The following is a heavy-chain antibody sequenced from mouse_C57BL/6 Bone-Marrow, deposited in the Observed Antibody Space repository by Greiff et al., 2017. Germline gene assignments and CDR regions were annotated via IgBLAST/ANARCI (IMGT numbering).Heavy chain of an antibody. CDR3: ATPTVVGPFAC. J-gene: IGHJ3*01. Sequence: EVQLVESGGGLVKPGGSLKLSCAASGFTFSDYGMHWVRQAPEKGLEWVAYISSGSSTIYYAAPVKGRFTISRDNAKNTLFLQLTSLRSEDTAMYYCATPTVVGPFACWGQGTLVTVAA. D-gene: IGHD1-1*01. CDR1: GFTFSDYG. V-gene: IGHV5-17*01. CDR2: ISSGSSTI.